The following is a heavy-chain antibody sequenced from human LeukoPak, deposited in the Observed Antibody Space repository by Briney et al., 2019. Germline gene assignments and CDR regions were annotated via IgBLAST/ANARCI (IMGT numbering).Heavy chain of an antibody. V-gene: IGHV4-61*02. J-gene: IGHJ4*02. Sequence: SETLSLTCTVSGGSISSGSYYWSWIRQPAGKGLEWIGRIYTSGSTNYNPSLKSRVTISVDTSKNQFSLKLSSVTAADTAVYYCARGRSGSYCYWGQGTLVTVSS. CDR3: ARGRSGSYCY. CDR2: IYTSGST. CDR1: GGSISSGSYY. D-gene: IGHD6-19*01.